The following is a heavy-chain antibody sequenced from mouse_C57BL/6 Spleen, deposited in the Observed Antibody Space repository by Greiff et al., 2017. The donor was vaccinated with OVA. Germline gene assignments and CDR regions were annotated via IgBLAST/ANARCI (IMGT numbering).Heavy chain of an antibody. J-gene: IGHJ2*01. CDR1: GYTFTSYW. CDR2: IYPSDSET. Sequence: VQLQQPGAELVRPGSSVKLSCKASGYTFTSYWMDWVKQRPGQGLEWIGNIYPSDSETHYNQKFKDKATLTVDKSSSTAYMQLSSLTSEDSAVYYCARSGDYEGYFDYWGQGTTLTVSS. V-gene: IGHV1-61*01. CDR3: ARSGDYEGYFDY. D-gene: IGHD2-4*01.